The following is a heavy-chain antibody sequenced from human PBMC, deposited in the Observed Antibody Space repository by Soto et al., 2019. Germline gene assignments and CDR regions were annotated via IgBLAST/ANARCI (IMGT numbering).Heavy chain of an antibody. CDR3: AHSYVGELSQSKNPFDY. J-gene: IGHJ4*02. CDR2: IYWDDDK. Sequence: SGPTLVKPTQTLTLTCTFSGFSLSTSGVGVGWIRQPPGKALEWLALIYWDDDKRYSPSLKSRLTITKDTSKNQVVLTMTNMDPVDTATYYCAHSYVGELSQSKNPFDYWGQGTLVTVSS. V-gene: IGHV2-5*02. CDR1: GFSLSTSGVG. D-gene: IGHD3-10*01.